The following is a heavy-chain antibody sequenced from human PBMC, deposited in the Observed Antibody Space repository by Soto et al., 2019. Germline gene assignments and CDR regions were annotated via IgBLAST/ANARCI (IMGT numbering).Heavy chain of an antibody. J-gene: IGHJ6*02. CDR3: AKDRDGAAAGPTKFYGMDV. V-gene: IGHV3-23*01. CDR2: ISGSGDST. D-gene: IGHD6-13*01. Sequence: EVQLLESGGGLVQPGGSLRLSCAASGFTFSSYAMSWVRQAPGKGLEWVSVISGSGDSTYYADSVRGRFTISRDNSKNTLYLQMHSLRAEDTAVYYYAKDRDGAAAGPTKFYGMDVWGQGTTVTVSS. CDR1: GFTFSSYA.